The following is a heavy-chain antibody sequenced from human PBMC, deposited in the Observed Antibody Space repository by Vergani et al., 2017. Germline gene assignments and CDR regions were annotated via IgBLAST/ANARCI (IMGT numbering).Heavy chain of an antibody. Sequence: QVQLVESGGGVVQPGGSLRLSCAASGFSFSTCGMHWVRQAPGRGLEWVAFLRYDGSNEYYGDAVKGRFIISRDNSKNMLSLEMHSLRPEDTAVYYCANSYCSSLSCYAFYGMEVWGQGTTVTVSS. D-gene: IGHD2-2*01. CDR3: ANSYCSSLSCYAFYGMEV. CDR1: GFSFSTCG. CDR2: LRYDGSNE. V-gene: IGHV3-30*02. J-gene: IGHJ6*02.